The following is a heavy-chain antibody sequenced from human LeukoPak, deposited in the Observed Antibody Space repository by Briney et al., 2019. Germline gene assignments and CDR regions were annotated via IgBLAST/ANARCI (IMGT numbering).Heavy chain of an antibody. CDR1: GYSFTSYW. CDR2: IYPGDSDT. V-gene: IGHV5-51*01. Sequence: PGESLKISCKGSGYSFTSYWIGWVRQMPGKGLEWMGIIYPGDSDTRYSPSFQGQVTISADKSISTAYLQWSSLKASDTAMYYCASRPYDSSGYYFPFGYWGQGTLVTVSS. J-gene: IGHJ4*02. D-gene: IGHD3-22*01. CDR3: ASRPYDSSGYYFPFGY.